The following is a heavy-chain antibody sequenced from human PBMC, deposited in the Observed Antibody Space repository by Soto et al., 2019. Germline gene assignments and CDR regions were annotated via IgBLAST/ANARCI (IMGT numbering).Heavy chain of an antibody. J-gene: IGHJ4*02. Sequence: QITLKESGPTLVKPTQTLTLTCTFSGFSLSTSVVGVVWLRQPPGKALEWLALVYWDDDKRYSPSLKSRLTITQDTSKNQVVLTMNTMDHVDTATYYCAHSSSRWPLGYWGQGALVTVSS. V-gene: IGHV2-5*02. CDR1: GFSLSTSVVG. CDR3: AHSSSRWPLGY. D-gene: IGHD4-17*01. CDR2: VYWDDDK.